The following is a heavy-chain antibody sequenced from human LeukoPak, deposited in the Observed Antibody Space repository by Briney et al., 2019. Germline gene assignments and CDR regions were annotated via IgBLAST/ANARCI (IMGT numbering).Heavy chain of an antibody. CDR3: ASMAQDRVHWMGPSSY. CDR1: GFTFSSYA. CDR2: ISSSSSYI. J-gene: IGHJ4*02. V-gene: IGHV3-21*01. D-gene: IGHD2-2*03. Sequence: PGGSLRLSCAASGFTFSSYAMSWVRQAPGKGLEWVSSISSSSSYIYYADSVKGRFTISRDNSKNTLYLQMNSLRAEDTAVYYCASMAQDRVHWMGPSSYWGQGTLVTVSS.